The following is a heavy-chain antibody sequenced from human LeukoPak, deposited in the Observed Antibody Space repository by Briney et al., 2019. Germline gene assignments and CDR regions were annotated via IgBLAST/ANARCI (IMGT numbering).Heavy chain of an antibody. V-gene: IGHV1-2*02. CDR3: AIDRLVVVPAAIRGYYMDV. Sequence: ASVKLSCKASGYTFTGYYMHWVRQAPGQGLEWMGWINPKNGSTNYAKKFQGRVTMTMDTSISTAYMELRRLTSDDTAVYYCAIDRLVVVPAAIRGYYMDVWGKGTTVTVSS. CDR1: GYTFTGYY. J-gene: IGHJ6*03. D-gene: IGHD2-2*02. CDR2: INPKNGST.